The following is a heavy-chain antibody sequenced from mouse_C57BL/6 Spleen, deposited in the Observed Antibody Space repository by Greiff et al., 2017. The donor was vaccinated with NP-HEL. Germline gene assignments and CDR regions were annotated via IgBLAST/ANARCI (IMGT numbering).Heavy chain of an antibody. Sequence: EVKLVESVAELVRPGASVKLSCTASGFNIKNTYMHWVKQRPEQGLEWIGRIDPANGNTKYAPKFQGKATITADTSSNTAYLQLSSLTSEDTAIYYCARWAMDYYGSSRGYFDVWGTGTTVTVAS. CDR3: ARWAMDYYGSSRGYFDV. V-gene: IGHV14-3*01. D-gene: IGHD1-1*01. CDR2: IDPANGNT. J-gene: IGHJ1*03. CDR1: GFNIKNTY.